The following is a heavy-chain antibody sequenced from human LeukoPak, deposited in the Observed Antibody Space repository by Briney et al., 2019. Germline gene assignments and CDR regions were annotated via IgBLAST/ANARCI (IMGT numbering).Heavy chain of an antibody. CDR3: ARDDGVGATGY. CDR2: ISYDGSNK. Sequence: GGSLRLSCAASGFTFSSYAMHWVRQAPGKGLEGVAVISYDGSNKYYADSVKGRFTISRDNSKNTLYLQMNSLRAEDTAVYYCARDDGVGATGYWGQGTLVTVSS. J-gene: IGHJ4*02. V-gene: IGHV3-30-3*01. CDR1: GFTFSSYA. D-gene: IGHD1-26*01.